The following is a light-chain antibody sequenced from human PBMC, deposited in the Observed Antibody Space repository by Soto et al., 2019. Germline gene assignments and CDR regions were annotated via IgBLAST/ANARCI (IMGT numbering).Light chain of an antibody. Sequence: QSVLTQPPSVSGAPGQRVTISCTGNNTNVGAGDHVNWYQLPPGTAPKLLIYANINRPSGVPDRFSGSKSGASAFLVITGLQAEDEADYYCQSYDSSLSAWKVFGGGTKLTVL. J-gene: IGLJ3*02. CDR3: QSYDSSLSAWKV. CDR1: NTNVGAGDH. CDR2: ANI. V-gene: IGLV1-40*01.